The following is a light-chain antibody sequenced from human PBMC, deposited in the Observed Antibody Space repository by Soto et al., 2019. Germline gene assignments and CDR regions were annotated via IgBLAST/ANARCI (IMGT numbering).Light chain of an antibody. J-gene: IGKJ2*01. CDR1: QSVSSN. CDR3: QHYNNWPYT. CDR2: DAT. V-gene: IGKV3-15*01. Sequence: ETVMTQSPATLSVSPGERVTLSCRASQSVSSNLAWYQQKPGQAPRFLIYDATIRATGIPARFSGSGSGTEVTLTISSLQSEDFAVYYCQHYNNWPYTFGQGTKLEIK.